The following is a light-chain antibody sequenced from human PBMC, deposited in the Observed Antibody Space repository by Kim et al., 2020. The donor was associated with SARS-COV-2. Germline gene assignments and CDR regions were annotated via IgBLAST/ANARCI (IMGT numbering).Light chain of an antibody. CDR3: QVWDSSSDHRV. V-gene: IGLV3-21*04. J-gene: IGLJ3*02. CDR1: TIGSKS. Sequence: APGRTARFTCGGTTIGSKSLHWYQQKPGQAPVLVIYYDSDRPSGIPERFSGSNSGNTATLTISRVEAGDEADYCCQVWDSSSDHRVFGGGTKLTVL. CDR2: YDS.